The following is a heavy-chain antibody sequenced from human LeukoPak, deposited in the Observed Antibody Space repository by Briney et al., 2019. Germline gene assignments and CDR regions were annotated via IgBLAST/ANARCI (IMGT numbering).Heavy chain of an antibody. Sequence: ASVKVSCKASGGTFSSYAISWVRQAPGQGLEWMGGIIPIFGTANYAQKFQGRVTITADESTSTAYMELSSLRSEDTAVYYCARDGPSYDSGGYYYVDAFDIWGQGTMVTVSS. D-gene: IGHD3-22*01. J-gene: IGHJ3*02. CDR2: IIPIFGTA. CDR1: GGTFSSYA. V-gene: IGHV1-69*01. CDR3: ARDGPSYDSGGYYYVDAFDI.